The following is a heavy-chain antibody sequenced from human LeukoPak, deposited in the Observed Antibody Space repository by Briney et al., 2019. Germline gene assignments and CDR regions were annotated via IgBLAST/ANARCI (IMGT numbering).Heavy chain of an antibody. D-gene: IGHD4-17*01. CDR2: IYYSGST. CDR3: ARVSVTTETDWFDP. Sequence: SETLSLTCTVSGGSISSYYWSWIRQPPGKGLEWIGYIYYSGSTNYNPSLKSRVTISIDTSKNQFSLKLSSVTAADTAVYYCARVSVTTETDWFDPWGQGTLVTVSS. V-gene: IGHV4-59*01. CDR1: GGSISSYY. J-gene: IGHJ5*02.